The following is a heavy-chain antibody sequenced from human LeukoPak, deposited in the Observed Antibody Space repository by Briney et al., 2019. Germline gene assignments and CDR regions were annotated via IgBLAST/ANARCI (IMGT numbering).Heavy chain of an antibody. J-gene: IGHJ4*02. D-gene: IGHD3-10*01. CDR1: GFLFSGFG. CDR2: ISYDGNKK. V-gene: IGHV3-30*02. CDR3: AKDRGSGTYYLIPGY. Sequence: PGGSLRLSCEASGFLFSGFGMHWVRQSPGKGLEWIAFISYDGNKKYYGDSVKGRFTISRDSSKNILYLQMNSLTTEDTAVYYCAKDRGSGTYYLIPGYWGQGTLVIVSS.